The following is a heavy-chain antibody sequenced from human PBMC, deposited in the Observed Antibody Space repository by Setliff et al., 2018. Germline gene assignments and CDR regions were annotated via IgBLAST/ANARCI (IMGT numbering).Heavy chain of an antibody. CDR2: INAGNGNT. D-gene: IGHD3-22*01. CDR1: GYTFTSYA. V-gene: IGHV1-3*01. Sequence: ASVKVSCKASGYTFTSYAMHWVRQAPGQRLEWMGWINAGNGNTKYSQKFQGRVTITRDTSASTAYMELRSLRSDDTAVYYCARSYDSGFYHQRDAYDIWGQGTMVTVSS. CDR3: ARSYDSGFYHQRDAYDI. J-gene: IGHJ3*02.